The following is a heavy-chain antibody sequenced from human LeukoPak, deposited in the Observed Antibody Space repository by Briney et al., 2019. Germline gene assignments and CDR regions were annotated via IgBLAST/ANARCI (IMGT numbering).Heavy chain of an antibody. CDR1: GFTFSSYW. D-gene: IGHD5-18*01. CDR3: ARTCGGPRQLWCY. Sequence: PGGSLRLSCAASGFTFSSYWMSWVRQAPGKGLEWVANIRQDGSEKYYVDPVKGRFTISRDNAKNSLYLQMNSLRAEDTAVYYCARTCGGPRQLWCYWGQGTLVTVSS. CDR2: IRQDGSEK. V-gene: IGHV3-7*01. J-gene: IGHJ4*02.